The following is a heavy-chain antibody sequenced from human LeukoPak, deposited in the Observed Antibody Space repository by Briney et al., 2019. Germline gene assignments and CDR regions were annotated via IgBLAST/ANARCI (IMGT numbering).Heavy chain of an antibody. Sequence: TGGSLRLSCEASGFIFSNFWMHWVRQAPGKGLVWVSRIKTDGSESSYADSVKGRFTISRDNAKNTLSLQMDSLREDDTAVYYCERGLTRSDYWGQGTLVTVSS. CDR3: ERGLTRSDY. CDR1: GFIFSNFW. V-gene: IGHV3-74*01. CDR2: IKTDGSES. J-gene: IGHJ4*02. D-gene: IGHD3-16*01.